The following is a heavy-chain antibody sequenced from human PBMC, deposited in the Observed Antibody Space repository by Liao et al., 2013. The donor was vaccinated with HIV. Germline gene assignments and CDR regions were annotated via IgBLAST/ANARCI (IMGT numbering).Heavy chain of an antibody. V-gene: IGHV4-30-4*08. Sequence: QVQLQESGPGLVKPSQTLSLTCTVSGGSISSGDYYWSWIRQPPGKGLEWIGYISYSGSTYYNPSLKSPLTISADTSKNQFSLRLTSVTAADTAVYYCARSRGGQPPFEYYFDSWGHGILVTVSS. CDR3: ARSRGGQPPFEYYFDS. J-gene: IGHJ4*01. CDR2: ISYSGST. CDR1: GGSISSGDYY. D-gene: IGHD2-2*01.